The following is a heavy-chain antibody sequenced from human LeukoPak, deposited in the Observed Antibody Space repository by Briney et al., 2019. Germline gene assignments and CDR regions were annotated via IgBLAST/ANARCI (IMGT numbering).Heavy chain of an antibody. Sequence: GGSLRLSCAASGFTFGNYWMHWVRHVPGKGLVWVSRINTDGSTITYADSVKGRFTISRDNAKNKVYLQMSSLRAEDTAVYYCARGDYGDYFDYWGQGTLIIVS. CDR2: INTDGSTI. CDR1: GFTFGNYW. D-gene: IGHD4-17*01. V-gene: IGHV3-74*01. J-gene: IGHJ4*02. CDR3: ARGDYGDYFDY.